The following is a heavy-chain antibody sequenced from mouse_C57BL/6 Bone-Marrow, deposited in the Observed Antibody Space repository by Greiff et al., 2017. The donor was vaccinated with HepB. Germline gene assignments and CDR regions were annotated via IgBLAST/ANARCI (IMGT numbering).Heavy chain of an antibody. CDR1: GYSITSGYY. V-gene: IGHV3-6*01. CDR3: ARRDYYGSAWFAY. D-gene: IGHD1-1*01. CDR2: ISYDGSN. J-gene: IGHJ3*01. Sequence: SGPGLVKPSQSLSLTCSVTGYSITSGYYWNWIRQFPGNKLEWMGYISYDGSNNYNPSLKNRISITRDTSKNQFFLKLNSVTTEDTATYYCARRDYYGSAWFAYWGQGTLVTVSA.